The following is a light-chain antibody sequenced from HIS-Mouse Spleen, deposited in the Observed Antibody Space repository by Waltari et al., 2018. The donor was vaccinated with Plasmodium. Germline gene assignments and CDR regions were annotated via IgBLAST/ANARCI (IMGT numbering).Light chain of an antibody. CDR2: GAA. J-gene: IGKJ3*01. CDR1: QSFSSN. Sequence: EIVMTQSPATLSVSPGESATPPCRASQSFSSNLAWYQQKPGQAPRLLIYGAATRATGIPARFSGSGSVTEFTLTISSLQSEDFAVYYCQQYNNWSFTFGPGTKVDIK. CDR3: QQYNNWSFT. V-gene: IGKV3-15*01.